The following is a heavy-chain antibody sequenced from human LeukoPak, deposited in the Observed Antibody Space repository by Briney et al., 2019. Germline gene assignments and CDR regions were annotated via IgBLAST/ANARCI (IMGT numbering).Heavy chain of an antibody. CDR3: ARPYYHDSSGYYSI. Sequence: ASVKVSCKASGYTFTSYGISWVRQAPGQGLEWMGWISAYNGNTNYAQKLQGRVTMTTDTSTSTAYMELRSLRSDDTAVYYCARPYYHDSSGYYSIWGQGTLVTVSS. CDR1: GYTFTSYG. D-gene: IGHD3-22*01. CDR2: ISAYNGNT. J-gene: IGHJ4*02. V-gene: IGHV1-18*01.